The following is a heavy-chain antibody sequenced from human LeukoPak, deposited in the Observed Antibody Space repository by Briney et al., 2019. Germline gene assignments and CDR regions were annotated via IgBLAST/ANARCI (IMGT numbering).Heavy chain of an antibody. D-gene: IGHD3-9*01. CDR1: GFTFSNAW. Sequence: GGSLRLSCAASGFTFSNAWMSRVRQAPGKGLEWVGRIKSKTDGGTTDYAAPVKGRFTISRDDSKNTLYLQMNSLKTEDTAVYYCTTDLYYDILTGRVDYWGQGTLVTVSS. J-gene: IGHJ4*02. CDR3: TTDLYYDILTGRVDY. CDR2: IKSKTDGGTT. V-gene: IGHV3-15*01.